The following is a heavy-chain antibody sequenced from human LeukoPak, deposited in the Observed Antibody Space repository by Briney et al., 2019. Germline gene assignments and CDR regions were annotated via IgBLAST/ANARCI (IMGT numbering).Heavy chain of an antibody. CDR3: TSTLIHGSGSLNWFDP. V-gene: IGHV3-49*03. J-gene: IGHJ5*02. CDR1: GFTFGDYA. CDR2: IRSKAYGGTT. Sequence: SGGSLRLSCTASGFTFGDYAMSWFRQAPGKGLEWVGFIRSKAYGGTTEYAASVKGKLPISRDDSKSIAYLQMNSLKTEDTAVYYCTSTLIHGSGSLNWFDPWGQGTLVTVSS. D-gene: IGHD3-10*01.